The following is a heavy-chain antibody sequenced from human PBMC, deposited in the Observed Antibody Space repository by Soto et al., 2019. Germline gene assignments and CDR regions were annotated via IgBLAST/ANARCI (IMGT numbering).Heavy chain of an antibody. CDR1: GDSINSRY. D-gene: IGHD3-10*01. CDR2: IDYVGST. Sequence: SETLSLTRSVSGDSINSRYWSWIRQPPGKGLEWIGHIDYVGSTNYAPSLQSRVTMSVDTSKNQVSLKLRYVTAADTAVYYCVRQRGNYFDFWGQGTLVTVSS. V-gene: IGHV4-59*11. J-gene: IGHJ4*02. CDR3: VRQRGNYFDF.